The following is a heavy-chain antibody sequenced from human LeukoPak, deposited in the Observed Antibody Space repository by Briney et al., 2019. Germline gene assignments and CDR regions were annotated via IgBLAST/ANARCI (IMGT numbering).Heavy chain of an antibody. V-gene: IGHV4-39*02. Sequence: SETLSITCNVSGASMGSDSYSWVWLRQPPGKALEWIGSVYYSGSTYYTPSLKSRVTISVDMSRNHFSLRLNSVAAADTAVYYCARRYKDMVVVPAVFYFDYWGRGILVTVSS. CDR2: VYYSGST. D-gene: IGHD2-2*01. CDR1: GASMGSDSYS. CDR3: ARRYKDMVVVPAVFYFDY. J-gene: IGHJ4*02.